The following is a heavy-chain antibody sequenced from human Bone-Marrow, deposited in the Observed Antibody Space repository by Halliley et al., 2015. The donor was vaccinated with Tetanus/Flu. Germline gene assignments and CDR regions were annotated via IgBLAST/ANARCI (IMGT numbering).Heavy chain of an antibody. D-gene: IGHD3-10*01. J-gene: IGHJ4*02. CDR1: GYSFDTKW. CDR3: ARHGGPGNYQFDY. Sequence: QLVQSGAEVKKPGESLRISCKASGYSFDTKWITWVRQMPGKGLEWMGRIDPSDSYPHYTPSFQGHATISVDRSTTAAYRQWTSLEASDSGIYFCARHGGPGNYQFDYWGQGTQVTVSS. V-gene: IGHV5-10-1*01. CDR2: IDPSDSYP.